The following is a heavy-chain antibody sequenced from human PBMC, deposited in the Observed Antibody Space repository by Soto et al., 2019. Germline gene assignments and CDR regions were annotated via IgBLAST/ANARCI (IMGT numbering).Heavy chain of an antibody. D-gene: IGHD1-1*01. J-gene: IGHJ4*02. V-gene: IGHV1-46*03. CDR1: GYTFTSYY. Sequence: ASVKVSCKASGYTFTSYYMHWVRQAPGQGLGWMRIINPSGGSTSYAQKFQGRVTMTRDTSTSTVYMELSSLRSEDTAVYYCASVGVELEPSNYWGQGTLVTVSS. CDR2: INPSGGST. CDR3: ASVGVELEPSNY.